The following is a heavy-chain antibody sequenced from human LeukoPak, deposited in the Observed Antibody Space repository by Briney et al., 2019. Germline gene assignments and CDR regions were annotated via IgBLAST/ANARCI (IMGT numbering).Heavy chain of an antibody. CDR3: ARDDSSGYYRYYFDY. Sequence: ASVKVSCKASGGTFSSYAISWVRQAPGQGLEWVGGIIPIFGTANYAQKFQGRVTITADESTSTAYMELSSLRSEDTAVYYCARDDSSGYYRYYFDYWGQGTLVTVSS. CDR2: IIPIFGTA. J-gene: IGHJ4*02. CDR1: GGTFSSYA. D-gene: IGHD3-22*01. V-gene: IGHV1-69*13.